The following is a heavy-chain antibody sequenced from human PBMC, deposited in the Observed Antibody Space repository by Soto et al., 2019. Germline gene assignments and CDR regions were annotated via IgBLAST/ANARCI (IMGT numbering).Heavy chain of an antibody. CDR1: GGAISSSKW. J-gene: IGHJ4*02. CDR3: ARVKGAYAIDY. CDR2: IYQSGST. Sequence: TLSLTCAVSGGAISSSKWWSWVRQPPGKGLEWIGEIYQSGSTNYNPSLESRVRMSVDKSRNQFSLKLTSVSAADTAVYYCARVKGAYAIDYWGQG. D-gene: IGHD5-12*01. V-gene: IGHV4-4*02.